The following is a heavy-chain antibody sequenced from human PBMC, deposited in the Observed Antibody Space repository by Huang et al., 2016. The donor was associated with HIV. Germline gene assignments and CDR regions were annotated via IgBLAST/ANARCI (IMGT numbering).Heavy chain of an antibody. CDR1: GYTFINAG. J-gene: IGHJ3*01. D-gene: IGHD3-10*01. CDR2: ISPNSGDT. V-gene: IGHV1-18*01. CDR3: ARQGFSRSDAFDV. Sequence: QVQLVQSGGEVKKTGASVKVSCKASGYTFINAGINWVRQAPGEGLEWMGWISPNSGDTKFARKFQGRVTMTTDTATSTAYIVLRSLKSDDTATYYCARQGFSRSDAFDVWGQGTVVTVSS.